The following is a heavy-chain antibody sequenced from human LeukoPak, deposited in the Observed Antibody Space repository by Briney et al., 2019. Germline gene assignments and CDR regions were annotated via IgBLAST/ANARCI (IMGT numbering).Heavy chain of an antibody. CDR2: ISYDGSNK. CDR1: GFTFSSYG. V-gene: IGHV3-30*03. Sequence: PGGSLRLSCAASGFTFSSYGMHWVRQAPGKGLEWVAVISYDGSNKYYADSVKGRFTISRDNAKNSLYLQMNSLRAEDTAVYYCARDQGKYQLPGQFDYWGQGTLVTVSS. J-gene: IGHJ4*02. CDR3: ARDQGKYQLPGQFDY. D-gene: IGHD2-2*01.